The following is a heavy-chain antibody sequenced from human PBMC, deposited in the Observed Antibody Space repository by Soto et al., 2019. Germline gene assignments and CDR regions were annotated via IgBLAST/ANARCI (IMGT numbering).Heavy chain of an antibody. CDR1: GFTFDDYA. D-gene: IGHD6-19*01. CDR2: ISWNSGSI. V-gene: IGHV3-9*01. J-gene: IGHJ4*02. CDR3: AKEPVLAAARVAVAGFDY. Sequence: EVQLVESGGGLVQPGRSLRLSCAASGFTFDDYAMHWVRQAPGKGLEWVSGISWNSGSIGYADSVKGRFTISRDNAKNSLYLQMNSLRAEDTALYYCAKEPVLAAARVAVAGFDYWGQGTLVTVSS.